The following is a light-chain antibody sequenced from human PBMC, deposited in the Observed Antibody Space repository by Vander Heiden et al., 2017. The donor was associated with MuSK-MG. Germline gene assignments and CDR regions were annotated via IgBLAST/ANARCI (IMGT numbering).Light chain of an antibody. Sequence: DIQMTQSPSTLSASVGDRVTITCRASQSISSWLAWYQQKPGKAPKLLIYKASSLESGVPSRFSGSGYGKEFTLTISSRQPDDFATYYCQQYNSYSTWTFGQGTKVEIK. V-gene: IGKV1-5*03. J-gene: IGKJ1*01. CDR1: QSISSW. CDR3: QQYNSYSTWT. CDR2: KAS.